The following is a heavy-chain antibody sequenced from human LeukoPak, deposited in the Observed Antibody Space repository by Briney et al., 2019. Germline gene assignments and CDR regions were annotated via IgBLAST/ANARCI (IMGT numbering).Heavy chain of an antibody. D-gene: IGHD3-22*01. V-gene: IGHV3-48*02. J-gene: IGHJ4*02. CDR3: ARDLWGTSGYRFDY. Sequence: GGSLRLSCAASGFTFSSYGMNWVRQAPGQGLEWVSYISSTSGTIYYADSVKSRFTISRDNAKTSLYLQMDSLRDEDTAVYYCARDLWGTSGYRFDYWGQGTLVTVSS. CDR1: GFTFSSYG. CDR2: ISSTSGTI.